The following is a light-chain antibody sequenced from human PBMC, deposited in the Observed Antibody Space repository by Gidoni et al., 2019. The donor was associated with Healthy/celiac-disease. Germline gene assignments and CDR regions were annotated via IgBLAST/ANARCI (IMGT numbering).Light chain of an antibody. V-gene: IGKV3-11*01. CDR3: QQRSNWRST. Sequence: EIVLTQSPATLSLSPGERATLSGRASQSVSSYLAWYQQKPGQAPRLLIHDASNRATGIPARFSGSGSGTDFTLTISSLEPEDFAVYYCQQRSNWRSTFGGGTKVEIK. CDR2: DAS. J-gene: IGKJ4*01. CDR1: QSVSSY.